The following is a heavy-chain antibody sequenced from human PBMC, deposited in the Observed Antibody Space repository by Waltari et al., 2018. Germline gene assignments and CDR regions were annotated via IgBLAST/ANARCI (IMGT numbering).Heavy chain of an antibody. J-gene: IGHJ5*02. Sequence: QVQLQESGPGLVKPSQTLSLTCTVSGGSISSGGYFWSWIRQHPGKGLEWLGYIYYSGSTYYNPSLKSRLTISIDTSKNQFSLTVSSVTAADTAIYYCARVPEYCSSPTSCYGGGWFDPWGQGTLVTVSS. CDR3: ARVPEYCSSPTSCYGGGWFDP. V-gene: IGHV4-31*03. D-gene: IGHD2-2*01. CDR2: IYYSGST. CDR1: GGSISSGGYF.